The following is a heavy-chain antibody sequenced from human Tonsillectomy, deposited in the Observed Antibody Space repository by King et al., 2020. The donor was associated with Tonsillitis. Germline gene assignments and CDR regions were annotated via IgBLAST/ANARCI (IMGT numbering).Heavy chain of an antibody. CDR1: RFTFSSYA. CDR2: ISGSGGST. J-gene: IGHJ4*02. V-gene: IGHV3-23*04. D-gene: IGHD6-6*01. Sequence: EGQLVQSGGGLVQPGGSLRLSCAASRFTFSSYAMSWVRQAPGKGLEWVSTISGSGGSTYYADSVRGRFTISRDNSKNTLYLQMNSLRAEDTAVYYCAKDRPSRSSSSDYWGQGTLVTVSS. CDR3: AKDRPSRSSSSDY.